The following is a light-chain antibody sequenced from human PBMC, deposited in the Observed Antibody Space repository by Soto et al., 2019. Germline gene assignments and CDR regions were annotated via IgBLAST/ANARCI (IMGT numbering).Light chain of an antibody. CDR2: AAS. V-gene: IGKV1-27*01. J-gene: IGKJ1*01. CDR1: QGISNY. Sequence: DIQMTQSPSSLSGSVGDSVTITCRASQGISNYLAWYQQRPGKAPTLLIYAASTLQSGVPSRFSGSGSGTDFTLTISSLQPEDVATYYCQRYNNAPRTFGQGTKVEIK. CDR3: QRYNNAPRT.